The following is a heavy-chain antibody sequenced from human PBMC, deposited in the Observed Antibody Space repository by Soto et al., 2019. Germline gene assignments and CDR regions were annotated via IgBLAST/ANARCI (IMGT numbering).Heavy chain of an antibody. D-gene: IGHD3-10*01. V-gene: IGHV4-4*02. J-gene: IGHJ4*02. CDR3: ARLFDSGNYYNSAQDC. CDR1: GGSISSSNW. Sequence: SETLSLTCAVSGGSISSSNWWSWVRQPPGKGMEWIGEIYHSGSTNYNPSLKSRVTISRDNSGDTLYLQMDSLRAEDTAVYFCARLFDSGNYYNSAQDCWGQGMLVTVSS. CDR2: IYHSGST.